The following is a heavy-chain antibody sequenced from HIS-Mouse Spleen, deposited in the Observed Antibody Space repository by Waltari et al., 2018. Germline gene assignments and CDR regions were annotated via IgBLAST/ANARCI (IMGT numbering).Heavy chain of an antibody. CDR3: AREIPYSSSWYDWYFDL. D-gene: IGHD6-13*01. CDR1: GGSISSSSYY. CDR2: IYLSGST. V-gene: IGHV4-39*07. J-gene: IGHJ2*01. Sequence: QLQLQESGPGLVKPSETLSLTCTVSGGSISSSSYYWCWIRQPPGKGLEWIGSIYLSGSTYYNPSLKSRVTISVDTSKNQFSLKLSSVTAADTAVYYCAREIPYSSSWYDWYFDLWGRGTLVTVSS.